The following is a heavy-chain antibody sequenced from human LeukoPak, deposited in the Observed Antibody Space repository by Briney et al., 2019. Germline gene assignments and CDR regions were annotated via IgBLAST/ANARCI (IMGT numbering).Heavy chain of an antibody. V-gene: IGHV3-64D*09. D-gene: IGHD2-15*01. CDR3: VRGYSFGPYGMDV. J-gene: IGHJ6*02. CDR2: ISDSGAST. Sequence: GGSLRLSCSASGFPFSSYAMHWVRQAPGKGLEYVSAISDSGASTYYADSVKGRFTISRDNSKNTLYLQMSSLRAEDTAVYFCVRGYSFGPYGMDVWGQGTTVTVSS. CDR1: GFPFSSYA.